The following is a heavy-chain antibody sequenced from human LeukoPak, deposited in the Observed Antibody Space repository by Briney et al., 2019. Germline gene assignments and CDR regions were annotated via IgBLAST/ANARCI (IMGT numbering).Heavy chain of an antibody. CDR2: ISGSGGST. D-gene: IGHD3-9*01. Sequence: PGGSLRLSCAASGFTFSSYAMSWVRQAPGKGLEWVSAISGSGGSTYYADSVKGRFTISRDNSKNTLYLQMNSLRAEDTAVYYCAKTLRYFDWPPEGDDWGQGTLVTVSS. J-gene: IGHJ4*02. CDR3: AKTLRYFDWPPEGDD. CDR1: GFTFSSYA. V-gene: IGHV3-23*01.